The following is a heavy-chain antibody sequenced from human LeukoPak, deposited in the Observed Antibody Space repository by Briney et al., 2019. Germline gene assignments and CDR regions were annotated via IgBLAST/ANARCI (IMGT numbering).Heavy chain of an antibody. V-gene: IGHV1-3*01. CDR1: GYTFTSYA. CDR3: ARAFLDYYDSSGYYYGESDFDY. J-gene: IGHJ4*02. Sequence: ASVKVSCKASGYTFTSYAMHWVRQAPGQRLEWMGWINAGNGNTKYSQKFQGRVTITRDTSASTAYMELSSLRSEDTAVYYCARAFLDYYDSSGYYYGESDFDYWGQGTLVTVSS. CDR2: INAGNGNT. D-gene: IGHD3-22*01.